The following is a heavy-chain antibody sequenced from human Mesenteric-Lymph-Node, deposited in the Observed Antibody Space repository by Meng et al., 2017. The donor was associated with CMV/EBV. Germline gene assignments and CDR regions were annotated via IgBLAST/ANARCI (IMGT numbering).Heavy chain of an antibody. CDR3: ATLTGNFWSGNYYFDY. CDR2: IYSSGST. CDR1: GYY. Sequence: GYYWTWLRQHPGKRLEWIGCIYSSGSTYYNPSPYYNPSLKSRVTISVDTSKNQFSLKLSSVTAADTAVYYCATLTGNFWSGNYYFDYWGQGTLVTVSS. D-gene: IGHD3-3*01. J-gene: IGHJ4*02. V-gene: IGHV4-31*02.